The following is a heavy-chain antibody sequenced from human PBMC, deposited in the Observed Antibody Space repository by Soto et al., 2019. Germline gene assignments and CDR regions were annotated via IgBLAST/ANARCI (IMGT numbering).Heavy chain of an antibody. J-gene: IGHJ4*02. CDR2: IKSKTDGGTT. CDR3: TPPPYYYDSSGPSPY. CDR1: GFTFSHAW. Sequence: GGSLRLSCAASGFTFSHAWMSWVRQAPGKGLEWVGRIKSKTDGGTTDYAAPVKGRFTISRDDSKNTLYLQMNSLKTEDTAVYYCTPPPYYYDSSGPSPYWGQGTLVTVSS. D-gene: IGHD3-22*01. V-gene: IGHV3-15*01.